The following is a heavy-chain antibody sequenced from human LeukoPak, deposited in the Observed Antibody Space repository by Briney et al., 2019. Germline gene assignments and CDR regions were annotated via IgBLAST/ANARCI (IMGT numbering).Heavy chain of an antibody. CDR2: IRSKANNYAT. CDR3: TRSLYYDSWSGYFGGEDFDY. CDR1: GFTFSGSA. Sequence: GGSLTLSCAASGFTFSGSAIHWVRQASGKGLEWVGRIRSKANNYATTYGASVKGRFTFSRDDSKNTAYLQMNSLKTEDTAVYYCTRSLYYDSWSGYFGGEDFDYWGQGTLVTVSS. J-gene: IGHJ4*02. D-gene: IGHD3-3*01. V-gene: IGHV3-73*01.